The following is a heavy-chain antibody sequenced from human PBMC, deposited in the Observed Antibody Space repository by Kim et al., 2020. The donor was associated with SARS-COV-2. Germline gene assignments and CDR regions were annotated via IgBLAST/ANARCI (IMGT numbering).Heavy chain of an antibody. CDR2: INHSGST. D-gene: IGHD3-10*01. Sequence: SETLSLTCAVYGGSFSGYYWSWIRQPPGKGLEWIGEINHSGSTNYNPSLKSRVTISVDTSKNQFSLKLSSVTAADTAVYYCARGGITMVRGVGRGWFDP. V-gene: IGHV4-34*01. CDR1: GGSFSGYY. CDR3: ARGGITMVRGVGRGWFDP. J-gene: IGHJ5*02.